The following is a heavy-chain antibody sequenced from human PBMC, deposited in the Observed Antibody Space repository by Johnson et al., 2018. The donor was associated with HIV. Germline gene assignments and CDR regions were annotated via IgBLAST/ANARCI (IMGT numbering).Heavy chain of an antibody. CDR2: IKQDGSEK. CDR3: ARAPQTYNWNYMMAFDM. V-gene: IGHV3-7*05. J-gene: IGHJ3*02. Sequence: VQLVESGGGLVQPGGSLRLSCTASRFTFATYWMSWVRQAPGKGLEWVANIKQDGSEKSFVDSVKGRFTISRDNAKNSLYLQMNSLRVEDTAVYYCARAPQTYNWNYMMAFDMWGQGTMVTVSP. D-gene: IGHD1-7*01. CDR1: RFTFATYW.